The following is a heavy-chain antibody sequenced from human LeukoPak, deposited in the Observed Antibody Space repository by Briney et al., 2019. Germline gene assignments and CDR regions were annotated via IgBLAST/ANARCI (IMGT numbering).Heavy chain of an antibody. D-gene: IGHD4-17*01. CDR1: GGTFSGYA. V-gene: IGHV1-69*13. Sequence: GASVKVSCKASGGTFSGYAINWVRQAPGQGLEWMGGIIPMSTTTKYAPKFQGRVTITADESTRTVFMELSSLRPEDTAVYYCAAGNYGDYVGMDVWGQGTTVTVSS. J-gene: IGHJ6*02. CDR2: IIPMSTTT. CDR3: AAGNYGDYVGMDV.